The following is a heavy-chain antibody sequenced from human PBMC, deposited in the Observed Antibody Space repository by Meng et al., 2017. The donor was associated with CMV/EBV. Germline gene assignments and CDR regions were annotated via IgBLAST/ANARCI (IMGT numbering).Heavy chain of an antibody. CDR2: IKKDGSEK. Sequence: EVELGESGGGLVQPGGSLRRYCATSGLTISNYWMSWVRQAPGKGLEWVANIKKDGSEKYYVDSVKGRFSISRDNADNSLYLQMNNLRAEDTAVYYCRLGHYSQDWGQGTLVTVSS. J-gene: IGHJ4*02. CDR1: GLTISNYW. V-gene: IGHV3-7*02. CDR3: RLGHYSQD. D-gene: IGHD4-17*01.